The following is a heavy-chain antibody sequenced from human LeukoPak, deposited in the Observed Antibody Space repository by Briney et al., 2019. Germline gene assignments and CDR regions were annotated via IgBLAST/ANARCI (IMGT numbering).Heavy chain of an antibody. J-gene: IGHJ4*02. CDR1: GGSISTYY. CDR2: IYYSGST. CDR3: ARHEDTAMVVSPFDY. V-gene: IGHV4-59*01. Sequence: SSETLSLTCTVSGGSISTYYWSWIRQPPGKGLEWIGYIYYSGSTNYNPSLKSRVIISVDTSKNQFSLKLSSVTAADTAVYYCARHEDTAMVVSPFDYWGQGTLVTVSS. D-gene: IGHD5-18*01.